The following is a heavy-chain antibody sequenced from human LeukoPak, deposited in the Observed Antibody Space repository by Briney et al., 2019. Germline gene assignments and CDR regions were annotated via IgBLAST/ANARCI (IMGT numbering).Heavy chain of an antibody. CDR2: ISWNSGSI. Sequence: GRSLRLSCAASGFTFDDYAMHWVRQAPGKGLEWVSGISWNSGSIGYADSVKGRFTISRDNAKNSLYLQMNSLRAEDTALYYCAKDSGGLYCSGGSCYHYDYWGQGTLVTVSS. J-gene: IGHJ4*02. V-gene: IGHV3-9*01. CDR3: AKDSGGLYCSGGSCYHYDY. CDR1: GFTFDDYA. D-gene: IGHD2-15*01.